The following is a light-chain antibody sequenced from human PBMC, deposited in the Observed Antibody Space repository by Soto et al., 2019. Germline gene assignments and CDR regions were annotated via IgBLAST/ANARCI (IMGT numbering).Light chain of an antibody. Sequence: DIQMTQSPSSLSASVGDRVTITCRASQSISSYLNWYQQKPGKAPKLLIYAASSLQSGVPSRFSGSGSGTDFTLTISSLQPEDFATYYCQQSYRTSWPFGQGPKVDIK. J-gene: IGKJ1*01. V-gene: IGKV1-39*01. CDR1: QSISSY. CDR2: AAS. CDR3: QQSYRTSWP.